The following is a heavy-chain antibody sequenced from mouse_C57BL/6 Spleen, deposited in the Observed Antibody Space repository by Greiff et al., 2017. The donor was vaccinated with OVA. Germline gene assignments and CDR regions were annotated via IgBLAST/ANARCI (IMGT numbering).Heavy chain of an antibody. D-gene: IGHD2-5*01. J-gene: IGHJ3*01. CDR2: IDPSDSYT. CDR3: AKLGDSNYAWFAY. Sequence: QVQLQQPGAELVRPGTSVKLSCKASGYTFTSYWMHWVKQRPGQGLEWIGVIDPSDSYTNYNQKFKGKATLTVDTSSSIAYMQLSSLTSEDSAVYYCAKLGDSNYAWFAYWGQGTLVTVSA. V-gene: IGHV1-59*01. CDR1: GYTFTSYW.